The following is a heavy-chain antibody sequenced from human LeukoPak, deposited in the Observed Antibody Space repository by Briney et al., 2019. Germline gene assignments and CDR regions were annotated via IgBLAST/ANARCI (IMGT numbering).Heavy chain of an antibody. Sequence: GASVKVSCKASGYTFTSYGISWVRQAPGQGLEWMGWISAYNGNTNYAQKLQGRVTMTTDTSTSTAYMELRSLRSDDTAVYYCARDIGYCSSTSCYTNNWFDPWGQGTLVTVSS. J-gene: IGHJ5*02. CDR1: GYTFTSYG. D-gene: IGHD2-2*02. CDR3: ARDIGYCSSTSCYTNNWFDP. CDR2: ISAYNGNT. V-gene: IGHV1-18*01.